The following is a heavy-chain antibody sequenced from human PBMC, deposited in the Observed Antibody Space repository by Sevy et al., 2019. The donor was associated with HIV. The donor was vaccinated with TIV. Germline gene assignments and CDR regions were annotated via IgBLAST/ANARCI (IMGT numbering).Heavy chain of an antibody. V-gene: IGHV1-8*01. D-gene: IGHD1-1*01. CDR2: MNPNSGNT. CDR3: ARGGAYNSVGGSSYGMVV. J-gene: IGHJ6*02. CDR1: GYTFTSYD. Sequence: ASVKVSYKASGYTFTSYDINWVRQAAGQGLEWMGWMNPNSGNTGYAQKFQGRVTMTRNTSISTAYMELSSLRSEDTAVYYCARGGAYNSVGGSSYGMVVWGQGTTVTVSS.